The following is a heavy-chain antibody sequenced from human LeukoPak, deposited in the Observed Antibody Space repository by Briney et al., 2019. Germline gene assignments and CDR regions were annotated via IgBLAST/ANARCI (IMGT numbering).Heavy chain of an antibody. CDR2: LYSDDSA. D-gene: IGHD1-26*01. J-gene: IGHJ4*02. CDR1: GFSISSGY. CDR3: ARDPWQGSTTLH. Sequence: PGGSLRLSCVASGFSISSGYMTWARQAPGKALEWVSLLYSDDSAYYPDSVKSRFTISRDNSQSTLHLQMDTLRTEDMAMYYCARDPWQGSTTLHWGQGIMVTVSS. V-gene: IGHV3-66*02.